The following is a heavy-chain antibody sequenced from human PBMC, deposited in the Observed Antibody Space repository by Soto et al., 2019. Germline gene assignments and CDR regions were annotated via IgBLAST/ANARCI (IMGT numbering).Heavy chain of an antibody. J-gene: IGHJ4*02. V-gene: IGHV3-30*03. CDR1: GFTFSSYG. CDR3: ARGGWGDGYNHVGFDY. Sequence: PGGSLRLSCAASGFTFSSYGMHWVRQAPGKGLEWVAVISYDGTNKYYADSVKGRFTISRDNSKNTLYLHMNSLRTEDTAVFYCARGGWGDGYNHVGFDYWGQGTLVTVSS. D-gene: IGHD3-16*01. CDR2: ISYDGTNK.